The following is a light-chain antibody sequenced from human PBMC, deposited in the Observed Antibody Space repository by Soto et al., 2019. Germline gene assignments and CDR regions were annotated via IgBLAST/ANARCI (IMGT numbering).Light chain of an antibody. CDR1: SSDVGSYNL. CDR3: CSYAGGSTYVV. CDR2: EGS. Sequence: QSALTQPASVSGSPGQSITISCTGTSSDVGSYNLVSWYQLHPGKAPKLMIYEGSKRPSGASNRVSGSKSGNTASLTISGLQAEDEADYYCCSYAGGSTYVVFGGGTKLTVL. V-gene: IGLV2-23*01. J-gene: IGLJ2*01.